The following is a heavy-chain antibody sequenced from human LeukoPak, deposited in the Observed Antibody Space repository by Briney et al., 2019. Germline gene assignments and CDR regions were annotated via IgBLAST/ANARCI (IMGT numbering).Heavy chain of an antibody. CDR1: GGSISSYY. V-gene: IGHV4-59*12. CDR3: ARDQWRAFDI. J-gene: IGHJ3*02. Sequence: SETLSLTCTVSGGSISSYYWSWIRQPPGKGLEWIGYIYYSGSTNYNPSLKSRVTISVDTSKNQFSLKLSSVTAADTAVYYCARDQWRAFDIWGQGTMVTVSS. D-gene: IGHD2-8*01. CDR2: IYYSGST.